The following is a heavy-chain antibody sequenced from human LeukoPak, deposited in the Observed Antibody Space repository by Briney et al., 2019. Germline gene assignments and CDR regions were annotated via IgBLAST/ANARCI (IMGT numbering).Heavy chain of an antibody. CDR2: IYTSGST. D-gene: IGHD3-22*01. CDR1: GGSISSGIYY. V-gene: IGHV4-61*02. CDR3: ARVNNYYDSSGYYYLDY. Sequence: SQTLSLTCTVSGGSISSGIYYWSWIRQPAGKGLEWIGRIYTSGSTNYNPSLKSRVTISVDTSKNQFSLKLSSVTAADTAVYYCARVNNYYDSSGYYYLDYWGQGTLVTVSS. J-gene: IGHJ4*02.